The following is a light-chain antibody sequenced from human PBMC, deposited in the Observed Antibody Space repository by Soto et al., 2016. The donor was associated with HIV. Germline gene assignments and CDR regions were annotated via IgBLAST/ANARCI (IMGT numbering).Light chain of an antibody. Sequence: SYELTQPPSVSVAPGQTAKITCGRNNIGSKSVHWYQQKAGQAPVLVVYDDSDRPSGIPERFSDSNSGNTATLTISRVEAADEADYYCQVWDSSSDHVIFGGGTKLTVL. V-gene: IGLV3-21*02. J-gene: IGLJ2*01. CDR2: DDS. CDR3: QVWDSSSDHVI. CDR1: NIGSKS.